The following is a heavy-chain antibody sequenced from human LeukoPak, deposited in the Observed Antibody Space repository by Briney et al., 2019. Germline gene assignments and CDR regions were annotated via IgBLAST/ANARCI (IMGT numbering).Heavy chain of an antibody. CDR2: IYDIKTT. Sequence: SQTLSLTCTLSAGSPGRVGYYCSWIRQPPGGGLEWIGDIYDIKTTNYNPSLKSRVTMSLDPSKNQFSLKLNSVTAADTAVYYCARTQSQSGSYRYYFAYWGQGTLVTVSS. V-gene: IGHV4-61*08. CDR3: ARTQSQSGSYRYYFAY. J-gene: IGHJ4*02. CDR1: AGSPGRVGYY. D-gene: IGHD1-26*01.